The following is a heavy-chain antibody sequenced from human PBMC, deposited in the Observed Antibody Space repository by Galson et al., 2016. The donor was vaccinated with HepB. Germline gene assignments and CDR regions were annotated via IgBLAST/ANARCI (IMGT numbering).Heavy chain of an antibody. J-gene: IGHJ3*02. CDR1: SGSSTAYF. CDR2: VNHSGST. Sequence: SETLSLTCDVYSGSSTAYFWSWIRQFPQKGLEWIGEVNHSGSTTYHPSLKRRVTISEDTAKNQLSLHLSSLTAADTAVYYCASLSVSGEVVGVYDIWGQGTMVIVSS. CDR3: ASLSVSGEVVGVYDI. D-gene: IGHD3-3*01. V-gene: IGHV4-34*01.